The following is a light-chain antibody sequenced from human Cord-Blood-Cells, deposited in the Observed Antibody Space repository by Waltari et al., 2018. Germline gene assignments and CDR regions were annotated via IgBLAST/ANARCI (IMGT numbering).Light chain of an antibody. CDR2: KAS. Sequence: DIQMTQSPSTLSASVGDRVTITCRASQSISSWLAWYQQKPGKAPKLLIYKASSLESGVPSRFSGSGSGTEFTLTISSLQPDDFATYYCQQYNSYIGTFGPGTKVDIK. J-gene: IGKJ3*01. CDR3: QQYNSYIGT. V-gene: IGKV1-5*03. CDR1: QSISSW.